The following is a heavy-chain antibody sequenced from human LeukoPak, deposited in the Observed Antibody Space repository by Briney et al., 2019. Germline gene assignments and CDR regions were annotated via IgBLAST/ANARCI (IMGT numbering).Heavy chain of an antibody. CDR2: IFYSGST. CDR1: GGSTSSYY. CDR3: ARETGLYYFDY. Sequence: SETLSLTCTVSGGSTSSYYWSWIRQPPGQGLEWIGNIFYSGSTTYNPSLKSRVTISIDTSKNQFSLKLSFVTAADTAVYFCARETGLYYFDYWGQGTLVTVSS. D-gene: IGHD1-14*01. J-gene: IGHJ4*02. V-gene: IGHV4-59*12.